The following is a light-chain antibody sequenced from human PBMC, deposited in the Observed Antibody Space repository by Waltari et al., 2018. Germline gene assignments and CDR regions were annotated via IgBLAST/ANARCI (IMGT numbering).Light chain of an antibody. CDR1: QSVLYTSNNKNY. J-gene: IGKJ1*01. Sequence: DIVMTQSPDSLAVSLGERATINCKSSQSVLYTSNNKNYLAWYQQKPGQPPKLLFYWASTRESGVPDRFSGSGSGTDFTLTISGLQAEDVAVYYCQQYHSPPWTFGQGTQVEIK. CDR3: QQYHSPPWT. V-gene: IGKV4-1*01. CDR2: WAS.